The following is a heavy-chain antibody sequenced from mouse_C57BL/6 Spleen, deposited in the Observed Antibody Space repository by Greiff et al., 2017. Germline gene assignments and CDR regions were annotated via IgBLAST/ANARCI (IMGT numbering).Heavy chain of an antibody. D-gene: IGHD4-1*01. CDR3: ARKRTGWYFDV. J-gene: IGHJ1*03. CDR2: ISSGSSTI. V-gene: IGHV5-17*01. Sequence: EVKLQESGGGLVKPGGSLKLSCAASGFSFSDYGMHWVRQAPEKGLAWVAYISSGSSTIYYADTVKGRFTISRDNAKNTLFLQMTSLRSEDTAMYYCARKRTGWYFDVWGTGTTVTVSS. CDR1: GFSFSDYG.